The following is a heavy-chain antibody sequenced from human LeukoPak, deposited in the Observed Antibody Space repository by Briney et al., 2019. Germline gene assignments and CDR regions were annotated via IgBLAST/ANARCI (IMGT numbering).Heavy chain of an antibody. Sequence: PGGSLRLSCAASGFTFSSYSMNWIRQSPGKGLEWIGIVFDSEYIDYNPSLKSRMSMSRDTSKNQISLRLTSVSAADTAVYYCAREINPPRGGFDIWGQGTMVTVSS. V-gene: IGHV4-59*01. CDR1: GFTFSSYS. CDR3: AREINPPRGGFDI. J-gene: IGHJ3*02. D-gene: IGHD2-15*01. CDR2: VFDSEYI.